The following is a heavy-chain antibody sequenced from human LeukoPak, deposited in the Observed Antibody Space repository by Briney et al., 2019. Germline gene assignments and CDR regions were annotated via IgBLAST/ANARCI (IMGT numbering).Heavy chain of an antibody. J-gene: IGHJ4*02. D-gene: IGHD5-18*01. CDR3: AKGGTWIQLWPSDH. CDR1: GFTFRSYA. Sequence: GGYLRLYCSAPGFTFRSYAMSWVGQAPAKGLEWVSAITGSGGSTYYADSVKGRFTISRENSKNTLYLQMNSLIAEDTAVYYCAKGGTWIQLWPSDHWGQGPLVTVSS. CDR2: ITGSGGST. V-gene: IGHV3-23*01.